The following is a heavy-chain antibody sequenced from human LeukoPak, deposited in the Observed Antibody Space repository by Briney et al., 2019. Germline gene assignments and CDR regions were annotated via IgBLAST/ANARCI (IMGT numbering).Heavy chain of an antibody. J-gene: IGHJ6*02. CDR1: GFTVSSNY. D-gene: IGHD6-13*01. CDR2: IYSGGRT. V-gene: IGHV3-53*01. Sequence: GGSLRLSCAASGFTVSSNYMSWGRQAPGKGVEWGSVIYSGGRTYYTDSVKGRFTISRDNSKNTLYLQMNSLRAEDTAVYYCARSSLIAAGCYYYYYGMDVWGQGTTVTVSS. CDR3: ARSSLIAAGCYYYYYGMDV.